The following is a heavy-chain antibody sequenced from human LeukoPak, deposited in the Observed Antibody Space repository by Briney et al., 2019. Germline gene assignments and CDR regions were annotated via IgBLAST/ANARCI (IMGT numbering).Heavy chain of an antibody. CDR1: GFSFGSYG. CDR3: ASRLGVVVPAAPPAPMGY. J-gene: IGHJ4*02. CDR2: IWYDGTRK. D-gene: IGHD2-2*01. Sequence: QPGRSLRLSCAASGFSFGSYGMHWVRQAPGKGLEWVAVIWYDGTRKYYADSVKGRFTISRDNAKNSLYLQMDSLRAEDTAVYYCASRLGVVVPAAPPAPMGYWGQGTLVTVSS. V-gene: IGHV3-33*03.